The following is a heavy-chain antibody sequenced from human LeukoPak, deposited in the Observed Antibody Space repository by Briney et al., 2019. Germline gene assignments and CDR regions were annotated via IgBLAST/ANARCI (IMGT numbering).Heavy chain of an antibody. V-gene: IGHV3-23*01. CDR3: AKDSPLGFGVTISYYYYGMDV. CDR1: GFTFSSYA. D-gene: IGHD3-16*01. Sequence: GGSLRLSCAASGFTFSSYAMSWVRQAPGKGLEWVSAISGSGGSTYYADSVKGRFTISRDNSKNTLYLQMNSLRAEDTAVYYCAKDSPLGFGVTISYYYYGMDVWGQGATGSVSS. CDR2: ISGSGGST. J-gene: IGHJ6*02.